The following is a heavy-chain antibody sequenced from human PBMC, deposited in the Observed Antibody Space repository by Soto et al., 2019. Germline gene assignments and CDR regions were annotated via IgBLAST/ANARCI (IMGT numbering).Heavy chain of an antibody. Sequence: QVQLVKSGAEVKKPGSSVKVSCKASGGTFSSYAISWVRQAPGQGLEWMGGSIPIFGTANYAQKFQGRVTITADESTSTAYMELSRLRSEDTAVYYCARVYYYDSSGYYSNAYYFDYWGQGTLVTVSS. D-gene: IGHD3-22*01. V-gene: IGHV1-69*01. CDR2: SIPIFGTA. CDR1: GGTFSSYA. J-gene: IGHJ4*02. CDR3: ARVYYYDSSGYYSNAYYFDY.